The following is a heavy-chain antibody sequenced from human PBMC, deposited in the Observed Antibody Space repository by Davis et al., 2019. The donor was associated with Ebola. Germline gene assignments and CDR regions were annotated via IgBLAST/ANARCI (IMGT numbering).Heavy chain of an antibody. CDR2: ISGSGGST. CDR3: ARDNSWTTAGTEYYYYGMDV. V-gene: IGHV3-23*01. CDR1: GFTFSSYA. J-gene: IGHJ6*02. D-gene: IGHD6-13*01. Sequence: GGSLRLSCEVSGFTFSSYAMSWVRQAPGKGLEWVSAISGSGGSTYYADSVKGRFTISRDNAKNSLYLQMNSLRAEDTAVYYCARDNSWTTAGTEYYYYGMDVWGQGTTVTVSS.